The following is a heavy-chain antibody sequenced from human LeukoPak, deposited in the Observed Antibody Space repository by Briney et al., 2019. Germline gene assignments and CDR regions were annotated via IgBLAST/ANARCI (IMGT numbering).Heavy chain of an antibody. CDR2: INAGNGNT. Sequence: GASVKVSCKASGYTFTSYAMHWVRQPPGQRLEWMGWINAGNGNTKYSQKFQGRVTITRDTSASTAYMELSSLRSEDTAVYYCARGRRVLMVYADYYYGMDVWGQGTTVTVSS. J-gene: IGHJ6*02. V-gene: IGHV1-3*01. CDR1: GYTFTSYA. CDR3: ARGRRVLMVYADYYYGMDV. D-gene: IGHD2-8*01.